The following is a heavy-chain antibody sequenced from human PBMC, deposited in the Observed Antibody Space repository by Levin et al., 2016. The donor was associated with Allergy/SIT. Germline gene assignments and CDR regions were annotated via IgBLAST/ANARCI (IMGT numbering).Heavy chain of an antibody. Sequence: ASVKVSCKVSGYTLTELSMHWVRQAPGKGLEWMGGFDPEDGETIYAQKFQGRVTMTEDTSTDTAYMELSSLRSEDTAVYYCATTPKGASMIAQRGYFQHWGQGTLVTVSS. V-gene: IGHV1-24*01. CDR1: GYTLTELS. J-gene: IGHJ1*01. CDR3: ATTPKGASMIAQRGYFQH. D-gene: IGHD3-22*01. CDR2: FDPEDGET.